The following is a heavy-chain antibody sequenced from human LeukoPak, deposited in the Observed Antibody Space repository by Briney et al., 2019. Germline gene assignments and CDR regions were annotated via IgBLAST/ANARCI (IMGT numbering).Heavy chain of an antibody. CDR2: INPSGGST. V-gene: IGHV1-46*01. D-gene: IGHD6-6*01. J-gene: IGHJ5*02. CDR1: GYTFTSYY. Sequence: ASVKVSCKASGYTFTSYYMHWVRQAPGQGLECMGIINPSGGSTSYAQKFQGRVTMTRDMSTSTVYMELSSLRSEDTAVYYCARSIAARRYWFDPWGQGTLVTVSS. CDR3: ARSIAARRYWFDP.